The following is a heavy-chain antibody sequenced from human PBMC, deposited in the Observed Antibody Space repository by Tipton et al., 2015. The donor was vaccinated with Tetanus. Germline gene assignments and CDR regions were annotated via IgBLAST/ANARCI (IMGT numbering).Heavy chain of an antibody. CDR3: ARDGWGLTNWFDS. CDR1: GGSFSGYY. J-gene: IGHJ5*01. D-gene: IGHD4/OR15-4a*01. V-gene: IGHV4-34*01. CDR2: INHSGST. Sequence: TLSLTCAVYGGSFSGYYWSWIRQPPGKGLEWIGEINHSGSTNYNPSLKSRVTMSLDTSKSQFSLKLSSETAADTAVYYCARDGWGLTNWFDSWGQGTLVTVSS.